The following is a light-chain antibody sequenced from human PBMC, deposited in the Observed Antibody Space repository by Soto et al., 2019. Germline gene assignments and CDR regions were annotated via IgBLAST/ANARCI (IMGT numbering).Light chain of an antibody. CDR2: DAS. CDR1: QDIKNY. J-gene: IGKJ4*01. Sequence: DIQMTQSPSSLSASVGDRVTITCQASQDIKNYLNWYQQKSGKAPKLLIYDASDLETGVPSRFSGSGSGTDFTFTINSLQPEDIATYYSQQYDNLPLTFGGGTKVEIK. V-gene: IGKV1-33*01. CDR3: QQYDNLPLT.